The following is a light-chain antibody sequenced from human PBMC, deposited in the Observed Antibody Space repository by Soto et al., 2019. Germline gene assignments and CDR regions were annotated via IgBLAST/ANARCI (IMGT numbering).Light chain of an antibody. CDR1: QHVSSN. CDR2: RAS. Sequence: EIVMTQSPATLSVSPGGSATLSCRASQHVSSNFAWYRQKPGQAPTLLIYRASTSSTGIPARFSGSGSGTEFTLTISGLQSEDFAVYDCQQYNNWPYTFGQGTKLEI. V-gene: IGKV3-15*01. CDR3: QQYNNWPYT. J-gene: IGKJ2*01.